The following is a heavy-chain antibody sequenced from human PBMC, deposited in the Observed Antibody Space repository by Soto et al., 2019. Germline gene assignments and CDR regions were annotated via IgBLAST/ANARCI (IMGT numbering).Heavy chain of an antibody. CDR3: ARGQGYFDWLLPNGWFDP. V-gene: IGHV4-34*01. D-gene: IGHD3-9*01. CDR1: GGPFSGYY. CDR2: INHSGNT. Sequence: SETLSLTCAVYGGPFSGYYWSWIRQPPGKGLEWIGEINHSGNTNYNPSLKSRVTISVDTSKNQFSLKLSSVTAADTAVYYCARGQGYFDWLLPNGWFDPWGQGTLVTVSS. J-gene: IGHJ5*02.